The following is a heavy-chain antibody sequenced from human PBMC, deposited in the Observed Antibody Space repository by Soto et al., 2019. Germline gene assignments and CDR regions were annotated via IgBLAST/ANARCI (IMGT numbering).Heavy chain of an antibody. D-gene: IGHD2-21*02. Sequence: GASVKVSCKASGYTFTGYYMHWVRQAPGQGLEWMGWINPNSGGTNYAQKFQGWVTMTRDTSISTAYMELSRLRSDDTAVYYCVHSRCGGDCLQSYSAHYYYGLDVWGQGTTVTVSS. J-gene: IGHJ6*02. CDR1: GYTFTGYY. V-gene: IGHV1-2*04. CDR2: INPNSGGT. CDR3: VHSRCGGDCLQSYSAHYYYGLDV.